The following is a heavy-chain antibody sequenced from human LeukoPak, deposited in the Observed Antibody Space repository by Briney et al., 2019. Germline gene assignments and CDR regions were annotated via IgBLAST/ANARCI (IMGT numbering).Heavy chain of an antibody. CDR1: GGSISNYY. D-gene: IGHD5-18*01. CDR3: ARVGTAMVYYYMDV. V-gene: IGHV4-59*01. Sequence: SETLSLTCTVSGGSISNYYWSWIRQPPGKGLEWIGYIHYSGSTNYNSSLKSRVTISVDTSKNQFSLKLSSVTAADTAVYYCARVGTAMVYYYMDVWGKGTTVTVSS. CDR2: IHYSGST. J-gene: IGHJ6*03.